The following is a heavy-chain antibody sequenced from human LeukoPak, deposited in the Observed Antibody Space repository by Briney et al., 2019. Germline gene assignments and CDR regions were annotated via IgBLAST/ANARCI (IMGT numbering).Heavy chain of an antibody. CDR2: IHYSGST. D-gene: IGHD3-3*01. CDR1: GGSISSYY. V-gene: IGHV4-59*01. J-gene: IGHJ6*03. CDR3: AKSGNIYYMDV. Sequence: PSETLSLTCSVSGGSISSYYWNWIPQPPGKGLEWLGNIHYSGSTNYNPSLKRRVTISVDTSKNQFSLKLSSVTAADTAVYYCAKSGNIYYMDVWGKGTTVTVSS.